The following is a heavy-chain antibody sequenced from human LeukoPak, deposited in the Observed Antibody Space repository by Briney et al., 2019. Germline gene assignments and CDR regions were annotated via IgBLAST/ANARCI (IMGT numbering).Heavy chain of an antibody. D-gene: IGHD6-13*01. CDR1: GYTFTGYY. CDR2: INLNNGDK. V-gene: IGHV1-2*02. J-gene: IGHJ5*02. Sequence: ASVKVSCKASGYTFTGYYLHWVRQAPGKGLEWMGWINLNNGDKNYAQTLQGRFTMTRDTTISTAYMDLSRLQSDDTAVYYCAGDFRKLVSSFSWFDPWGQGTLVTVSS. CDR3: AGDFRKLVSSFSWFDP.